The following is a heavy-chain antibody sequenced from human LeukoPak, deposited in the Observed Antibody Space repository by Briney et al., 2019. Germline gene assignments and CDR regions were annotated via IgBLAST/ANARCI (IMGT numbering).Heavy chain of an antibody. D-gene: IGHD3-10*01. Sequence: GGSLRLSCAASGFSVNNNYMNWVRQATGKGLEWVSLMDNFGYKHYADSVEGRVTISRGSSRNTVYLQLNSLRAEDTAVYYCAGGSYYGSGSRPGYIEHWGQGTLVTVSS. V-gene: IGHV3-53*01. J-gene: IGHJ4*02. CDR3: AGGSYYGSGSRPGYIEH. CDR1: GFSVNNNY. CDR2: MDNFGYK.